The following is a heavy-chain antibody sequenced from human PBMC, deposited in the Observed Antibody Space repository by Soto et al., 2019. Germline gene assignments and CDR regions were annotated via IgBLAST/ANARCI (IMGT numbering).Heavy chain of an antibody. CDR3: ARAPPLEWERRPAAFDL. Sequence: EVQLVESGGGLVQPGGSLRLSCVVSGSSVSNNYMGWVRQAPGKGLEWVSNIYSVGVTYYADSVKGRFIISRDNPKNTLYLQMNSLRAEDTAMYYCARAPPLEWERRPAAFDLWGQGTMVTVSS. J-gene: IGHJ3*01. CDR2: IYSVGVT. D-gene: IGHD1-26*01. CDR1: GSSVSNNY. V-gene: IGHV3-66*01.